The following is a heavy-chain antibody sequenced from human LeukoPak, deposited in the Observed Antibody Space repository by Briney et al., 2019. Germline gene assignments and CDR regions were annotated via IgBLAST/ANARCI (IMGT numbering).Heavy chain of an antibody. D-gene: IGHD3-10*01. CDR3: AKAKRFGELLSAY. Sequence: GGSLRLSCAASGFTFSSYAMSWVRQAPGRGLEWVSAISGSGGSTYYADSVKGRFTISRDNSKNTLYLQMNSLRAEDTAVYYCAKAKRFGELLSAYWGQGTLVTVSS. CDR1: GFTFSSYA. J-gene: IGHJ4*02. CDR2: ISGSGGST. V-gene: IGHV3-23*01.